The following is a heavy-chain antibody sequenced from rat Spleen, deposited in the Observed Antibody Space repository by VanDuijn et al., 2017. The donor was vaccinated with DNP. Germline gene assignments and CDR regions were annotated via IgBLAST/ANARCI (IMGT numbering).Heavy chain of an antibody. CDR3: ARWYNSGYYFDY. CDR1: GFPFNKYW. V-gene: IGHV5-31*01. J-gene: IGHJ2*01. Sequence: EVQLVESGGDLVQPGRSLKLSCVASGFPFNKYWMTWFRQVPGKGLEWVASIHSSSGITYYPDSVKGRFTLSRDNAKSTLYLQMNSLRSEDMATYYCARWYNSGYYFDYWGQGVMVTVSS. CDR2: IHSSSGIT. D-gene: IGHD4-3*01.